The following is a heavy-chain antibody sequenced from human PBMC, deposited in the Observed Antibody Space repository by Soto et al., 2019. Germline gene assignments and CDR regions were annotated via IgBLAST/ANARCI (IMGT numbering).Heavy chain of an antibody. CDR1: GLTFSSYW. Sequence: PGGSLRLSCAASGLTFSSYWMSWVRQAPGKGLEWVANIKQDGSEKYYVDSVKGRFTISRDNAKNSLYLQMNSLRAEDTAVYYCAAYNWNEFDYWGQGTLVTVSS. D-gene: IGHD1-20*01. J-gene: IGHJ4*02. CDR2: IKQDGSEK. V-gene: IGHV3-7*01. CDR3: AAYNWNEFDY.